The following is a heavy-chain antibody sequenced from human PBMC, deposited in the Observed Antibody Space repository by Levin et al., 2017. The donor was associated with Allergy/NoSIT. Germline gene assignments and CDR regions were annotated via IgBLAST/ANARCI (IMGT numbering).Heavy chain of an antibody. D-gene: IGHD3-10*01. Sequence: SQTLSLTCTVSGGSISSYYWNWIRQPPGKGLEWIGYIYYSGSTNYNPSLKSRVTISVDTSKNQFSLKLSSVTAADTAVYYCARQGGWVGPNNLWGRGTLVTVSS. CDR1: GGSISSYY. V-gene: IGHV4-59*08. CDR2: IYYSGST. J-gene: IGHJ2*01. CDR3: ARQGGWVGPNNL.